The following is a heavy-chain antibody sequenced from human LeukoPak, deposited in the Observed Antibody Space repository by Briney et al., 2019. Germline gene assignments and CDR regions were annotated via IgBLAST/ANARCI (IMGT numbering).Heavy chain of an antibody. CDR1: GFTFSTYS. J-gene: IGHJ4*02. CDR2: ISSSSRYI. Sequence: GGSLRLSCAASGFTFSTYSMNWVRQAPGKGLEWVSSISSSSRYIYYADSVKGRFTISRDNAKNSLYLQMNSLRAEDTAVYYCARSNSTNCYTDWGQGTLVTVSS. D-gene: IGHD2-2*02. V-gene: IGHV3-21*04. CDR3: ARSNSTNCYTD.